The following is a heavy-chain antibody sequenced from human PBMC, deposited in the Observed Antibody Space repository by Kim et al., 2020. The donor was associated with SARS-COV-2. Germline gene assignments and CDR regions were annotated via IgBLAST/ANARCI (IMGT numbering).Heavy chain of an antibody. V-gene: IGHV4-39*01. CDR2: IYYSGST. D-gene: IGHD5-12*01. J-gene: IGHJ4*02. CDR3: ARLAMATNPSY. CDR1: GGSISSSSYY. Sequence: ETLSLTCTVSGGSISSSSYYWGWIRQPPGKGLEWIGSIYYSGSTYYNPSLKSRVTISVDTSKNQFSLKLSSVTAADTAVYYCARLAMATNPSYWGQGTLVTVSS.